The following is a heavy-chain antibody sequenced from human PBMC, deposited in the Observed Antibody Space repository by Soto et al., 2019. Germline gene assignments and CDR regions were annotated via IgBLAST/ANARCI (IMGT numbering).Heavy chain of an antibody. D-gene: IGHD3-16*02. CDR2: MNPNSGNT. CDR3: ARGQFLLHLEELSLDY. V-gene: IGHV1-8*01. Sequence: ASVKVSCKASGYTFTSYDINWVRQATGQGLEWMGWMNPNSGNTGYAQKFQGRVTMTRNTSISTAYMELSSLRSEDTAVYYCARGQFLLHLEELSLDYWGQGTLVTVSS. J-gene: IGHJ4*02. CDR1: GYTFTSYD.